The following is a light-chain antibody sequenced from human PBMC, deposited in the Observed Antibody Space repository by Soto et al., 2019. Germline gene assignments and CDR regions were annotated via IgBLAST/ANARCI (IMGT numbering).Light chain of an antibody. Sequence: QSALTQPASVSGSPGQSITISCTGTSSDVGGYNYVSWYQQHPGKAPKLMIYEVSNRPSGVSNRFSGSKSGNTASLTISGLQAEDEADYCCSSYTSSNIDYVFGTGTQLTVL. V-gene: IGLV2-14*01. J-gene: IGLJ1*01. CDR1: SSDVGGYNY. CDR3: SSYTSSNIDYV. CDR2: EVS.